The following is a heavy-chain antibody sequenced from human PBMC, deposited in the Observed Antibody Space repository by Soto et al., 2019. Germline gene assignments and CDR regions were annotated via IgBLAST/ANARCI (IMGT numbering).Heavy chain of an antibody. D-gene: IGHD3-3*01. J-gene: IGHJ4*02. CDR3: AKGFWSGYYNLDY. CDR1: GFTFSSYG. CDR2: ISYDGSNK. V-gene: IGHV3-30*18. Sequence: GGSLRLSCAASGFTFSSYGMHWVRQAPGKGLEWVAVISYDGSNKYYADSVKGRFTISRDNSKNTLYLQMNSLRAEDTAVYYCAKGFWSGYYNLDYWGQGTLVTVSS.